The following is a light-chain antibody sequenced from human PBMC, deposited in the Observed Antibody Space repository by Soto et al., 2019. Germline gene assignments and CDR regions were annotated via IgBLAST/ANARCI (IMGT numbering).Light chain of an antibody. J-gene: IGLJ1*01. CDR2: EVT. V-gene: IGLV2-8*01. Sequence: QSLLTQPTSASGSPGQSVTISCTGTSSDVGGYNYVSWYQQHPGKAPKLMIYEVTKRPSGVPDRFSGSKSGNTASLTVSGLQAEDEADYFCCSHAGDNTYVFGTGTKV. CDR3: CSHAGDNTYV. CDR1: SSDVGGYNY.